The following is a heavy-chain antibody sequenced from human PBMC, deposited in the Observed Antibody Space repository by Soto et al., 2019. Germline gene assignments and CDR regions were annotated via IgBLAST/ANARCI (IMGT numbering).Heavy chain of an antibody. CDR2: VYYSGGT. J-gene: IGHJ3*02. Sequence: PSETLSLTCTVSGASISSSYWSWIRQSPGKRLEWIGYVYYSGGTKYNPSLKSRVTISVDTSKKQFSLKLSSVTAADTAVYYCTRGYYDSNGQSNTFDIWGQGTMVTVSS. D-gene: IGHD3-22*01. CDR1: GASISSSY. CDR3: TRGYYDSNGQSNTFDI. V-gene: IGHV4-59*01.